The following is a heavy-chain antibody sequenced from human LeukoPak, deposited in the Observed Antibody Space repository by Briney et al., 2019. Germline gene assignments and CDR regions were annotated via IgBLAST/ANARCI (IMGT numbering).Heavy chain of an antibody. J-gene: IGHJ4*02. CDR1: GDSVSTNSAG. V-gene: IGHV6-1*01. CDR3: ARGWLQSGFDY. CDR2: TYYNSNWYK. D-gene: IGHD5-24*01. Sequence: SQTLSLTCAISGDSVSTNSAGWNWIRQSPSRGLEWLGRTYYNSNWYKDYAASVTIRITINPDTSKNQFSLQLNSVAREDTAVYYCARGWLQSGFDYWGQGTLVTVSS.